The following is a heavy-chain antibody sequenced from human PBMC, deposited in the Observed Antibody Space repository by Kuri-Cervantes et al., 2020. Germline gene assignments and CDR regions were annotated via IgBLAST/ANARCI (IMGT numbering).Heavy chain of an antibody. Sequence: ESLKISCAVYGGSFSGYYWSWIRQPPGKGLEWIGEINHSGSTNYNPSLKSRVTISVDRSKNQFSLKLSSVTAADTAVYYCAGRHYDFWSGAEYYYGMDVWGQGTTVTVSS. J-gene: IGHJ6*02. CDR2: INHSGST. D-gene: IGHD3-3*01. V-gene: IGHV4-34*01. CDR3: AGRHYDFWSGAEYYYGMDV. CDR1: GGSFSGYY.